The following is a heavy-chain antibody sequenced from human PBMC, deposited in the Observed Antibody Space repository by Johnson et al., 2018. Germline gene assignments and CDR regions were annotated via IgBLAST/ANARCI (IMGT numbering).Heavy chain of an antibody. D-gene: IGHD2-2*01. Sequence: QVQLVQSGGGVVQPGRSLRLSCAASGFTFSSYAMHWVRQAPGKGLEWVAVISYDGSNKYYADSVKGRFTISRDNSKNTLYLQMNSLRAEDTAVYYCAGDFGHMPTYYYYYMDVWGKGTTVTVSS. V-gene: IGHV3-30-3*01. CDR2: ISYDGSNK. CDR3: AGDFGHMPTYYYYYMDV. J-gene: IGHJ6*03. CDR1: GFTFSSYA.